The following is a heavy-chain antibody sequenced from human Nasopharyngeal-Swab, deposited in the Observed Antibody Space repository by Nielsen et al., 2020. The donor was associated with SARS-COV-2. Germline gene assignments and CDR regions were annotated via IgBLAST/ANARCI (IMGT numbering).Heavy chain of an antibody. CDR3: ARELVRGVITDYYYGMDV. V-gene: IGHV3-33*01. Sequence: GESLKISCAASGFTFSSYGMHWVRQAPGKELEWVAVIWYDGSNKYYADSVKGRFTISRDNSKNTLYLQMNSLRAEDTAVYYCARELVRGVITDYYYGMDVWGQGTTVTVSS. D-gene: IGHD3-10*01. CDR1: GFTFSSYG. J-gene: IGHJ6*02. CDR2: IWYDGSNK.